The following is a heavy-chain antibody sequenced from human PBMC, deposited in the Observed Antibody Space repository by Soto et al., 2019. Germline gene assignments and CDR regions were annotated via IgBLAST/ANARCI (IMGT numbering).Heavy chain of an antibody. CDR3: AREEGTLMAVVGYVGDHGMDV. CDR1: GFTFSTYS. V-gene: IGHV3-21*01. Sequence: EVQLVESGGGLVKPGGSLTLSCAASGFTFSTYSMNWVRQAPGKGLEWVSSVSSSSTYIYYADSVKGRFTVSRDNAKTSLFLQMNSLRAEDTGVYYCAREEGTLMAVVGYVGDHGMDVWGQGTRVTVSS. CDR2: VSSSSTYI. D-gene: IGHD3-22*01. J-gene: IGHJ6*02.